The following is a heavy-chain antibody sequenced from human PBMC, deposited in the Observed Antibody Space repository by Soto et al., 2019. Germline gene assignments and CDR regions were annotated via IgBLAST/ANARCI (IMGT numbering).Heavy chain of an antibody. CDR3: ARDLRTMVRGVRGYYYYYGMDV. D-gene: IGHD3-10*01. Sequence: SLGCTFSGGSISSDYWSWNRQPAGKGRWWIGRIYTSGSTNYNPCLKSRVTMSVDTSKNQFSLKLSSVTAADTAVYYCARDLRTMVRGVRGYYYYYGMDVWGQGTTV. V-gene: IGHV4-4*07. J-gene: IGHJ6*02. CDR1: GGSISSDY. CDR2: IYTSGST.